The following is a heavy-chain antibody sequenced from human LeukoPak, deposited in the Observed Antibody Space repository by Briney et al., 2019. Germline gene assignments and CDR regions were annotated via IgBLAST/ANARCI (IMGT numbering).Heavy chain of an antibody. J-gene: IGHJ5*02. D-gene: IGHD3-3*01. CDR3: AKKGQSGYDFWSGYYNH. CDR2: IRYDGSNK. V-gene: IGHV3-30*02. CDR1: GFTFSSYS. Sequence: GGSLRLSCAASGFTFSSYSMNWVRQAPGKGLEWVAFIRYDGSNKYYADSVKGRFTISRDNSKNTLYLQMNSLRAEDTAVYYCAKKGQSGYDFWSGYYNHWGQGTLVTVSS.